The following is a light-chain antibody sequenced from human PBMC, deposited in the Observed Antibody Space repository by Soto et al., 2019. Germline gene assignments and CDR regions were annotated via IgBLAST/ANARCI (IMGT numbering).Light chain of an antibody. Sequence: QSLLTQPASVSGAPGQSITISCTGTSMDVGTYTLVSWYRQYPGKAPKLLLYEVTKLPSGVSNRFSGSKSGNTASLTISGLQAEDEADYFCCSYAGSKTFVVFGGGTRVTVL. CDR1: SMDVGTYTL. J-gene: IGLJ2*01. V-gene: IGLV2-23*02. CDR2: EVT. CDR3: CSYAGSKTFVV.